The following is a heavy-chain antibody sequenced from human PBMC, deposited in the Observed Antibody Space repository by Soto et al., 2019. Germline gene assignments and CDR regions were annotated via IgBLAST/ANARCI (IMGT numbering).Heavy chain of an antibody. Sequence: SETLSLTCDVSGYSISSRYYSCWIRQPPGKGLEWIGFIYHSGSTYYNSALKSRVTISVDRSKNHFFLNLTSVTAADTAVYYCATYRKFFQIWGQGTKVTVSS. CDR3: ATYRKFFQI. CDR1: GYSISSRYY. V-gene: IGHV4-38-2*01. J-gene: IGHJ3*02. CDR2: IYHSGST.